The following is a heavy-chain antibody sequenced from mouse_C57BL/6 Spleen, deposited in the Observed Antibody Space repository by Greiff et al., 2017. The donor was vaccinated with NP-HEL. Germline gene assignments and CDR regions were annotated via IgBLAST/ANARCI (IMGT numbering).Heavy chain of an antibody. CDR2: IYPGDGDT. Sequence: VQLQQSGPELVKPGASVKISCKASGYAFSSSWMNWVKQRPGKGLEWIGRIYPGDGDTNYNGKFKGKATLTADKSSSTAYMQLSSLTSEDSAVYFCARRGVRGWYSDVWGTGTTVTVSS. V-gene: IGHV1-82*01. J-gene: IGHJ1*03. D-gene: IGHD2-1*01. CDR1: GYAFSSSW. CDR3: ARRGVRGWYSDV.